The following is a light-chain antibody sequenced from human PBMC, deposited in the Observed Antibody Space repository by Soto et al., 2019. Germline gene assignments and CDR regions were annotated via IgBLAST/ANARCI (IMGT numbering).Light chain of an antibody. CDR2: SNN. CDR1: SSNIGSNT. J-gene: IGLJ2*01. V-gene: IGLV1-44*01. CDR3: AAWDDSLNGPV. Sequence: QSVLTQPPSASGTPGQRVTISCSGSSSNIGSNTVNWYQQLPGTAPKLLIYSNNQRPSGVPDRFSGSKSGTSASLAISWRQSEDEADYYYAAWDDSLNGPVFGGGTKLTVL.